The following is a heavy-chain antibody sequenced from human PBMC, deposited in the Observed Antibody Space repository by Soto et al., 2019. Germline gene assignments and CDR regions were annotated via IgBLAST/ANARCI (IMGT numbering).Heavy chain of an antibody. J-gene: IGHJ4*02. Sequence: SETLSLTCAVSGGSISSGGYSWSWIRQPPGKGLEWIGYIYHSGSTYYNPSLKSRVTISVDRSKNQFSLKLSSVTAADTAVYYCARSRRDTVTTGEFDYWGQGTLVTVSS. V-gene: IGHV4-30-2*01. CDR3: ARSRRDTVTTGEFDY. CDR2: IYHSGST. D-gene: IGHD4-4*01. CDR1: GGSISSGGYS.